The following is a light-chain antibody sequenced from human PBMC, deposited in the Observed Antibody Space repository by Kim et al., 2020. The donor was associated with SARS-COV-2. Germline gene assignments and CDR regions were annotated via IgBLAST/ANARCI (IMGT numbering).Light chain of an antibody. Sequence: QSVLTQPPSASGTPGQRVTISCSGSSSNIGSNYVYWYQQLPGTAPKLLIYRNNQRPSGVPDRFSGSKSGTSASLAISGLRSEDEADYYCAAWDDSLSGVRFGGGTQLTVL. J-gene: IGLJ7*01. CDR2: RNN. CDR3: AAWDDSLSGVR. CDR1: SSNIGSNY. V-gene: IGLV1-47*01.